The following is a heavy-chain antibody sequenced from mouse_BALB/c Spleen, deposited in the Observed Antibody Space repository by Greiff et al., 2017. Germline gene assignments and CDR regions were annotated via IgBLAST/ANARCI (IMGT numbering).Heavy chain of an antibody. CDR3: AIYGSSYPFDY. Sequence: QVQLQQSAAELARPGASVKMSCKASGYTFTSYTMHWVKQRPGQGLEWIGYINPSSGYTEYNQKFKDKTTLTADKSSSTAYMQLSSLTSEDSAVYYCAIYGSSYPFDYWGQGTTLTVSS. D-gene: IGHD1-1*01. J-gene: IGHJ2*01. CDR2: INPSSGYT. V-gene: IGHV1-4*02. CDR1: GYTFTSYT.